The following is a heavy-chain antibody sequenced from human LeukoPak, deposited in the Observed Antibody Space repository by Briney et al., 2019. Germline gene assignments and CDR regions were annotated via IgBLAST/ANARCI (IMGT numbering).Heavy chain of an antibody. CDR2: IKQDGSEK. D-gene: IGHD6-19*01. V-gene: IGHV3-7*01. Sequence: GGSLRLSCAASGFTFSSYWMSWVRQAPGKGLEWVANIKQDGSEKYYVDSVKGRFTISRDNAKNSLYLQMYSLRAEDTAVYYCARDRKAVAGKLDYWGQGTLVTVSS. CDR3: ARDRKAVAGKLDY. J-gene: IGHJ4*02. CDR1: GFTFSSYW.